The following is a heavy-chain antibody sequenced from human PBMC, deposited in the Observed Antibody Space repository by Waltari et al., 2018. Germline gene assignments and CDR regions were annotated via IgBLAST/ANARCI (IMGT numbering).Heavy chain of an antibody. V-gene: IGHV3-9*01. CDR3: AKDVWELLANAFDI. Sequence: EVKLVESGGGLVQPGRSLRLACAAYGFTFDDYAWPCVRQAPGKGLEWVSGISWNSGSIGYADSVKGRFTISRDNAKNSLYLQMNSLRAEDTALYYCAKDVWELLANAFDIWGQGTMVTVSS. CDR2: ISWNSGSI. J-gene: IGHJ3*02. CDR1: GFTFDDYA. D-gene: IGHD1-26*01.